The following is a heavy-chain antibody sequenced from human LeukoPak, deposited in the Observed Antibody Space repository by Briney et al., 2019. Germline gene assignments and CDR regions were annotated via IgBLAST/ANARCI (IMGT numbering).Heavy chain of an antibody. CDR3: AREGRKSRGVDIVRKKETGYYYYMDV. CDR1: GFTVSSKY. V-gene: IGHV3-48*01. CDR2: ISSSSSTI. D-gene: IGHD2-15*01. Sequence: GGSLRLSCEASGFTVSSKYNGWVRQAHGEGLGWVSYISSSSSTIYYADSVKGRFTISRDNAKNSLYLQMNSLRAEDTAVYYCAREGRKSRGVDIVRKKETGYYYYMDVWGKGTTVTVSS. J-gene: IGHJ6*03.